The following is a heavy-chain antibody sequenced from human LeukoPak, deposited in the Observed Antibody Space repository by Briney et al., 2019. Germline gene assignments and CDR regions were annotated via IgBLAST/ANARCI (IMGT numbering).Heavy chain of an antibody. Sequence: GGSLRLSCATSGFILSSYWMTWVRQAPGKGLEWVSVIYSGGSTYYADSVKGRFTISRDNSKNTLYLQMNSLRAEDTAVYYCARLYYGSGTTNDYWGQGTLVTVSS. CDR2: IYSGGST. J-gene: IGHJ4*02. CDR3: ARLYYGSGTTNDY. CDR1: GFILSSYW. V-gene: IGHV3-66*04. D-gene: IGHD3-10*01.